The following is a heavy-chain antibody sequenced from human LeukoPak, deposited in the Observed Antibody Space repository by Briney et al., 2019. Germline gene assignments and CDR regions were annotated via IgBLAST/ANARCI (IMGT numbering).Heavy chain of an antibody. CDR1: GGSISSSSYY. Sequence: SETLSLTCTVSGGSISSSSYYWGWIRQPPGKGLEWIGSIYYSGSTYYNPSLKSRVTVSVDTSKNQFSLKLSSVTAADTAVYYCARNQVTASPGFDPWGQGTLVTVSS. CDR3: ARNQVTASPGFDP. D-gene: IGHD2-21*02. J-gene: IGHJ5*02. V-gene: IGHV4-39*07. CDR2: IYYSGST.